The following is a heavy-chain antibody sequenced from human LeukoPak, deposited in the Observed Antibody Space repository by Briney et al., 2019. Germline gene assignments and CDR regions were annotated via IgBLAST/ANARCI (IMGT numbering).Heavy chain of an antibody. V-gene: IGHV3-48*03. CDR1: RFTFSSYE. CDR2: ISSSGRTT. Sequence: GGSLRLSCAASRFTFSSYEVNWVRQAPGKGLEWVSYISSSGRTTHYADSVKGRFTISRDNAKDSLYLQMNSLRAEDTAVYYCARVATAGTTFYYGMDVWGQGNTVTVSS. J-gene: IGHJ6*02. D-gene: IGHD6-13*01. CDR3: ARVATAGTTFYYGMDV.